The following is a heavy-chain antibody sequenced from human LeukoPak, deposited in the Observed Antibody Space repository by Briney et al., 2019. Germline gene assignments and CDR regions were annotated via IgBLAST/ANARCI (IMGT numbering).Heavy chain of an antibody. D-gene: IGHD4-17*01. V-gene: IGHV4-34*01. CDR1: GTSFTSYY. Sequence: SETLSLTCGVSGTSFTSYYWSWIRQTPGKGLEWIGEVNHSGYTNMNPSLKSRVTISVDTSKIQFSLMMTSVTAADTAVYFCARMTTGHDYWGQGTLVTVSS. CDR3: ARMTTGHDY. J-gene: IGHJ4*02. CDR2: VNHSGYT.